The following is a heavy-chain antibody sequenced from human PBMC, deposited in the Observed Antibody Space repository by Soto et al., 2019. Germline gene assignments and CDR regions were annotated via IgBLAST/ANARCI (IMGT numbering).Heavy chain of an antibody. CDR2: IIPILGIA. D-gene: IGHD3-3*01. CDR3: ASLMSAGYYYGMDV. J-gene: IGHJ6*02. Sequence: QVQLVQSGAEVKKPGSSVKVSCKASGGTFSSYTISWVRQAPGQGLEWMGRIIPILGIANYAQKFQGRVTXTADKSTSTAYMELSSLSSEDTAVYYCASLMSAGYYYGMDVWGQGTTVTVSS. V-gene: IGHV1-69*02. CDR1: GGTFSSYT.